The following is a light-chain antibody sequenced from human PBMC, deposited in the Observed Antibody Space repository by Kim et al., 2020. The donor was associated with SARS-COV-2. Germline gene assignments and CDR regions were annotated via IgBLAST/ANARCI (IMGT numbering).Light chain of an antibody. J-gene: IGKJ2*01. Sequence: DIVMTQSPASLAVSLGERATINCRSSQSILSSSNNKNSLAWYQQKSGQTPKLLIYWASTRESGVPDRFSGSGSGTDFTLTIRSLQAEDVAVYYCQQYYNTPYTFGQGTKLEI. V-gene: IGKV4-1*01. CDR1: QSILSSSNNKNS. CDR3: QQYYNTPYT. CDR2: WAS.